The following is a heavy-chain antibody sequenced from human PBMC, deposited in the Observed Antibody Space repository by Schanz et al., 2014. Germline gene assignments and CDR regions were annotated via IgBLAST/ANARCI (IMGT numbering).Heavy chain of an antibody. D-gene: IGHD3-10*01. Sequence: QVQLVQSGAEVKKPGASVKVSCKASGYMFTGYSLHWVRQAPGEGLEWMGRINPDNGAINFAQKFQGRVTMTRDPSTSTAHMELRTLTSDGAAVYYGARESMVGAPTPSALAFWGQGTLVTVSS. CDR3: ARESMVGAPTPSALAF. V-gene: IGHV1-2*06. J-gene: IGHJ4*02. CDR1: GYMFTGYS. CDR2: INPDNGAI.